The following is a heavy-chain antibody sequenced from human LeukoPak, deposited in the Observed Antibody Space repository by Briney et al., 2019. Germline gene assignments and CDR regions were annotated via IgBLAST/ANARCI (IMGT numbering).Heavy chain of an antibody. CDR3: ASTLGGYYFDY. D-gene: IGHD3-10*01. CDR1: GGTFSSYA. J-gene: IGHJ4*02. Sequence: VASVKVSCKASGGTFSSYAISWVRQAPGQGLEWMGRIIPIFGTANYAQKFQGRVKITTDESTSTAYMELSSLRSEDTAVYYCASTLGGYYFDYWGQGTLVTVSS. V-gene: IGHV1-69*05. CDR2: IIPIFGTA.